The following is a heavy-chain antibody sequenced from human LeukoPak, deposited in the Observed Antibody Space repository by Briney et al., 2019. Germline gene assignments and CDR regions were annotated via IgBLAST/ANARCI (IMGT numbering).Heavy chain of an antibody. CDR1: GGSFSRYY. J-gene: IGHJ4*03. V-gene: IGHV4-34*01. CDR3: ARGATISETGYFDF. Sequence: PSETLSLTCAVYGGSFSRYYWSWIRQSPGKGLEWSAEIDHRGDTNYNPSVKSRVTISVDTSRYQCSLKVRSLTAADTAVYYCARGATISETGYFDFWGQGTLVTVSS. CDR2: IDHRGDT. D-gene: IGHD5-24*01.